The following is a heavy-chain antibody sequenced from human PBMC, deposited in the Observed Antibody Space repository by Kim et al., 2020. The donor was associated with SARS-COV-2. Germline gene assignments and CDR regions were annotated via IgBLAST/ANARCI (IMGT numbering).Heavy chain of an antibody. V-gene: IGHV1-46*01. Sequence: ASVKVSCKASGYTFTSNHMHWVRQAPGQGLEWMGMITPNGGSTNYAQKFQGSVTMTRDTSTSTVYMELSSLRSEDTAVYYCARDREGDWTFDYWGQGTLVTVS. J-gene: IGHJ4*02. D-gene: IGHD2-21*02. CDR2: ITPNGGST. CDR3: ARDREGDWTFDY. CDR1: GYTFTSNH.